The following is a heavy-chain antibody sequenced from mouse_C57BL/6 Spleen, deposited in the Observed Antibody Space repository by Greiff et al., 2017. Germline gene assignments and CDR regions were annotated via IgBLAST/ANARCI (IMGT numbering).Heavy chain of an antibody. CDR1: GFTFSSYA. Sequence: EVKLVESGEGLVKPGGSLKLSCAASGFTFSSYAMSWVRQTPEKRLEWVAYISSGGDYIYYADTVKGRFTISRDNARNTLYLQMSSLKCEDTAMYYCTREGGHGAMDYWGQGTSVTVSS. V-gene: IGHV5-9-1*02. CDR3: TREGGHGAMDY. J-gene: IGHJ4*01. CDR2: ISSGGDYI.